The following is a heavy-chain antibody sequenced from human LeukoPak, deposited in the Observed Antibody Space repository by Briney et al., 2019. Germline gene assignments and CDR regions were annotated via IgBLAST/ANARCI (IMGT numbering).Heavy chain of an antibody. D-gene: IGHD3-22*01. CDR1: GGSFSGYY. J-gene: IGHJ5*02. V-gene: IGHV4-34*01. CDR3: ARGPGYYDSSGYPGLSTENWFDP. CDR2: INHSGST. Sequence: SETLSLTCAVYGGSFSGYYWSWIRQPPGKGLEWIGEINHSGSTNYNPSLKSRVTISVDTSKNQFSLKLSSVTAADTAVYYCARGPGYYDSSGYPGLSTENWFDPWGQGTLITVFS.